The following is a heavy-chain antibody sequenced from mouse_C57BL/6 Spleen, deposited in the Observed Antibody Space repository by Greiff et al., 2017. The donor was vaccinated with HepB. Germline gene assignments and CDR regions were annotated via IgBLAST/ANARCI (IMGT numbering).Heavy chain of an antibody. V-gene: IGHV1-31*01. CDR1: GYSFTGYY. J-gene: IGHJ4*01. D-gene: IGHD1-1*01. CDR3: ALITTVVAKGYAMDY. Sequence: EVQLQQSGPELVKPGASVKISCKASGYSFTGYYMHWVKQSHGNILDWIGYIYPYNGVSSYNQKFKGKATLTVDKSSSTAYMELRSLTSEVSAVYYCALITTVVAKGYAMDYWGQGTSVTVSS. CDR2: IYPYNGVS.